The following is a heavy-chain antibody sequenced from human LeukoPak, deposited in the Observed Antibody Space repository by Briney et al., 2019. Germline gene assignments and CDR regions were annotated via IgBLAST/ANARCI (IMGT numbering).Heavy chain of an antibody. V-gene: IGHV4-38-2*02. J-gene: IGHJ4*02. D-gene: IGHD3-3*01. CDR3: ARLGQVFGVVTHFDY. CDR1: GYSISSGYY. Sequence: SETLSLTCTVSGYSISSGYYWGWIRQPPGKGLEGIGSIYHSVSTYYNPSLKRRVNISVDTSKNQFSLKLSSVTAADTAVYCCARLGQVFGVVTHFDYWGQGTLVTVSS. CDR2: IYHSVST.